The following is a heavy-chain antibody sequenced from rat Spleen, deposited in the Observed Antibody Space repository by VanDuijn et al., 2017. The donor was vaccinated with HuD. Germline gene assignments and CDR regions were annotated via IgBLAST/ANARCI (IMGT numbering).Heavy chain of an antibody. CDR1: GFTFSDYY. J-gene: IGHJ2*01. CDR2: INYDGSST. Sequence: EVQLVESDGGLVQPGRSLKLSCAASGFTFSDYYMAWVRQAPTKGLEWVATINYDGSSTYYRDSVKGRFTISRDNAKSTLYLQMDSLRSEDTATYYCARPNYPGFNYFDYWGQGVMVTVSS. V-gene: IGHV5-29*01. D-gene: IGHD1-4*01. CDR3: ARPNYPGFNYFDY.